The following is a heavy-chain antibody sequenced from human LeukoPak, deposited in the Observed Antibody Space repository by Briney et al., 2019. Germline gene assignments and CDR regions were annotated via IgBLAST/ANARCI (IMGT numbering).Heavy chain of an antibody. CDR1: GYSFTSYW. J-gene: IGHJ4*02. D-gene: IGHD6-19*01. V-gene: IGHV5-51*01. CDR3: ARQGYSSETLRGGFDN. CDR2: VYPGDSDT. Sequence: GESLKISCKGSGYSFTSYWIGWVRQMPGKGLEWMGIVYPGDSDTRYSPSFQGQVTISADKSISTAYLQWSSLKASDTAIYYCARQGYSSETLRGGFDNWGQGTLVTVSS.